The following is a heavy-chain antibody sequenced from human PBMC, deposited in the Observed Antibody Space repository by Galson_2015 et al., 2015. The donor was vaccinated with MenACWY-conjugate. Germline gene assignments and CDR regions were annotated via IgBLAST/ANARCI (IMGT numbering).Heavy chain of an antibody. D-gene: IGHD1-26*01. J-gene: IGHJ3*02. CDR1: GYTFTNYY. Sequence: SVKVSCKASGYTFTNYYMHWVRQAPGQGLEWMGIINPSGGSTSYAQKFQGRVTMTRDTSTSTVYMELSSLRSDDTAVYYCARELVGATQQDDFDIWGQGTMVPVS. V-gene: IGHV1-46*03. CDR3: ARELVGATQQDDFDI. CDR2: INPSGGST.